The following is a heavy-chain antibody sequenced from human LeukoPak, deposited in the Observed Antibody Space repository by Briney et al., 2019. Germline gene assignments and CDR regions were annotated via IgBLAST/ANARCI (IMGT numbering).Heavy chain of an antibody. CDR1: GGSISSYY. Sequence: SETLSLTCTVSGGSISSYYWSWIRQPPGKGLEWIGYIYYSGSTNYNPSLKSRVTISVDTSKNQFSLKLSSVTAADTAVYYCARVGRSGWDGKTGVDYWGQGTLVTVSS. V-gene: IGHV4-59*01. CDR2: IYYSGST. J-gene: IGHJ4*02. CDR3: ARVGRSGWDGKTGVDY. D-gene: IGHD6-19*01.